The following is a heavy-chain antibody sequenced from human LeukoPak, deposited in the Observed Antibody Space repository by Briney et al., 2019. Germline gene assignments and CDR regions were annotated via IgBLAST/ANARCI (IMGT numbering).Heavy chain of an antibody. CDR3: ARDYGYSSGWVDY. D-gene: IGHD6-19*01. Sequence: SETLSLTCTVSGGSISSYYWGRIRQPPGKGLEWIGSIYYSGSTYYNPSLKSRVTISVDTSKNQFSLKLSSVTAADTAVYYCARDYGYSSGWVDYWGQGTLVTVSS. V-gene: IGHV4-39*07. J-gene: IGHJ4*02. CDR2: IYYSGST. CDR1: GGSISSYY.